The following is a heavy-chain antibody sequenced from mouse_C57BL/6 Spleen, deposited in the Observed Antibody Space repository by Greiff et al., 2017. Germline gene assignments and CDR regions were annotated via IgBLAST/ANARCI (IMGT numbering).Heavy chain of an antibody. CDR1: GYTFTSYW. Sequence: QVQLQQPGAELVRPGSSVKLSCKASGYTFTSYWMHWVKQRPIQGLEWIGNIDPSDSETHYNQKFKDKATLTVDKSSSTAYMQLSSLTSEDSAVYSCARWDGSSLYFDYWGQGTTLTVSS. CDR3: ARWDGSSLYFDY. V-gene: IGHV1-52*01. CDR2: IDPSDSET. J-gene: IGHJ2*01. D-gene: IGHD1-1*01.